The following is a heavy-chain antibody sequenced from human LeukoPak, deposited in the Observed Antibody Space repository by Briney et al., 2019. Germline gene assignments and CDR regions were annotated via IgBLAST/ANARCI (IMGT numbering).Heavy chain of an antibody. D-gene: IGHD6-6*01. J-gene: IGHJ6*03. V-gene: IGHV3-11*04. Sequence: GGSLRLSCAASGFTFSDYYMSWIRQAPGKGLEWVSYISSSGSTIYYADSVKGRFTISRDISKNTLYLQMNSLRAEDTAVYYCARAVGSSSSPALYYYYYYMDVWGKGTTVTVSS. CDR2: ISSSGSTI. CDR3: ARAVGSSSSPALYYYYYYMDV. CDR1: GFTFSDYY.